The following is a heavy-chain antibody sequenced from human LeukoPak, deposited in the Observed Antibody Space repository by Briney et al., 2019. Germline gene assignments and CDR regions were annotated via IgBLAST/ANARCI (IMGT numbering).Heavy chain of an antibody. Sequence: GGSLRLSCAASGFTFDDYAMHWVRQAPGKGLEWLSTISWNSGTRGYADSVQGRLTISRDNAMNSLYLQMNSLRAEDTALYYCAKDLGMYGDSPNFYYYGMDVWGQGTTVTVSS. CDR2: ISWNSGTR. D-gene: IGHD4-17*01. V-gene: IGHV3-9*01. J-gene: IGHJ6*02. CDR3: AKDLGMYGDSPNFYYYGMDV. CDR1: GFTFDDYA.